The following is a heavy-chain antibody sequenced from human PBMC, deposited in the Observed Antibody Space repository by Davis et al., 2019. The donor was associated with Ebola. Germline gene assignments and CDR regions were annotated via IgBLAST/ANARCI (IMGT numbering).Heavy chain of an antibody. V-gene: IGHV4-61*01. Sequence: MPSETLSLTCTVSGGSISSSSYYWSWIRQPPGKGLEWIGYIYYSGSTNYNPSLKSRVTISVDTSKNQFSLKLSSVTAADTAVYYCARDRGDVVVVAATSFYYYYGMDVWGQGTTVTVSS. CDR1: GGSISSSSYY. D-gene: IGHD2-15*01. J-gene: IGHJ6*02. CDR2: IYYSGST. CDR3: ARDRGDVVVVAATSFYYYYGMDV.